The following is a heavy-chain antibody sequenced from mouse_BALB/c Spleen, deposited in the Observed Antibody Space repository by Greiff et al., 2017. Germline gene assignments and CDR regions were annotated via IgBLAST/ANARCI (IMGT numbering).Heavy chain of an antibody. Sequence: EVKLVESGGGLVKPGGSLKLSCAASGFTFSSYAMSWVRQTPEKRLEWVATISSGGSYTYYPDSVKGRFTISRDNAKNTLYLQMSSLRSEDTAMYYCASLYDGYLYYAMDYWGQGTSVTVSS. CDR1: GFTFSSYA. CDR3: ASLYDGYLYYAMDY. V-gene: IGHV5-9-3*01. D-gene: IGHD2-3*01. J-gene: IGHJ4*01. CDR2: ISSGGSYT.